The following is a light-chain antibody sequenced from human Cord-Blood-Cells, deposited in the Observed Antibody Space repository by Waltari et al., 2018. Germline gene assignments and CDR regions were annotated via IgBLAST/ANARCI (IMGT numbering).Light chain of an antibody. CDR2: GAS. J-gene: IGKJ2*01. V-gene: IGKV3-20*01. CDR1: QSGSSHN. Sequence: ELVLTQSPGPLSLSRRDRATLSCRASQSGSSHNLAWYQQKPGQAPRLLIYGASSRATGIPGRFSGIESETDFTLTISRLEPKEFAVDYCQRYGSAPYTFCQGTRLEIE. CDR3: QRYGSAPYT.